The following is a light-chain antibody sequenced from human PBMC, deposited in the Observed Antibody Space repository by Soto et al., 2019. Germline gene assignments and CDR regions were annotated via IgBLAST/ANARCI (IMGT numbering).Light chain of an antibody. J-gene: IGKJ3*01. Sequence: EIVLTQSPGTLSLSPGERATLSCRASQSVSNNYLACYQQKPGQAPRLLIYDASNRATGIPARFSGSGSGTDFTLTISSLEPEDFAVYYCQQRSNWPGTFGPGTKVDIK. CDR1: QSVSNNY. CDR2: DAS. V-gene: IGKV3-11*01. CDR3: QQRSNWPGT.